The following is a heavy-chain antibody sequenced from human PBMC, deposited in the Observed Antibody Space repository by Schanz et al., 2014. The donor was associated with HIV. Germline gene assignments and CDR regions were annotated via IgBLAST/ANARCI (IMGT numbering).Heavy chain of an antibody. V-gene: IGHV1-2*02. J-gene: IGHJ6*01. CDR1: GYTFTDYF. Sequence: QVQLVQSGAAVKKPEASVKVSCKASGYTFTDYFVHWVRQAPGQGLEWMGWINPNSGGADSAQKFQGRVTMTRDTSISTAYLELSRLRSDDTAVYYCAKTAVAAAGPDSYYYYDMDVWGQGTTVTVSS. D-gene: IGHD6-13*01. CDR3: AKTAVAAAGPDSYYYYDMDV. CDR2: INPNSGGA.